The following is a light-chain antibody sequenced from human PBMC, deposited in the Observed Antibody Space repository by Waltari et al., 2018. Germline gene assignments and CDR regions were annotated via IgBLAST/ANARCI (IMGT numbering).Light chain of an antibody. CDR1: SLRTSY. Sequence: SSGLTQDPAVSVALGQTIRITCRGDSLRTSYASWYQVKTGQAPVLVMFGKEKRPSGVPDRISGESSETTSSLIITGAQAEDEADYYCSSRNGRASQVVFAGGTKVTFL. V-gene: IGLV3-19*01. CDR3: SSRNGRASQVV. CDR2: GKE. J-gene: IGLJ2*01.